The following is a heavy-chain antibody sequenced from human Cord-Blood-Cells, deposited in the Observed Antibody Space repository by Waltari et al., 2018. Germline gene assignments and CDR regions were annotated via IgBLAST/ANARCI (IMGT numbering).Heavy chain of an antibody. J-gene: IGHJ3*02. CDR1: GGPFGGYY. CDR2: INHSGST. Sequence: QVQLQQWGAGLLKPSETLSLTCAVHGGPFGGYYWSWIRQPPGKGLEWIGEINHSGSTNYNPSRKSRVTISVDTSKNQFSLKLSSVTAADTAVYYCASSFHAFDIWGQGTMVTVSS. CDR3: ASSFHAFDI. V-gene: IGHV4-34*01.